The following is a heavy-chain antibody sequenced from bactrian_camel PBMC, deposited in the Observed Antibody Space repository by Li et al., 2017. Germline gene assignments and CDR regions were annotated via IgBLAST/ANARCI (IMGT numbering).Heavy chain of an antibody. CDR3: AARAGAYVFSLDSEHYNH. D-gene: IGHD1*01. Sequence: HVQLVESGGGSVQAGANLTLSCTASSKSTYSSNFMGWFRQAPGKEREGVARISNFGQLSYADSVKGRFTITQDNAKNIVYLEMDNLKPEDTAIYYCAARAGAYVFSLDSEHYNHWSQGTQVTVS. V-gene: IGHV3S53*01. CDR2: ISNFGQL. J-gene: IGHJ4*01. CDR1: KSTYSSNF.